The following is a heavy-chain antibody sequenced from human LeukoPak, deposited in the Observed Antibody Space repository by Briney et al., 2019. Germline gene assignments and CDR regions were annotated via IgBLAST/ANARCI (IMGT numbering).Heavy chain of an antibody. Sequence: SETLSLTCAVSGGSISSSNWWSWVRPPPGKGLEWIGEIYHSGSTNYNPSLKSRVTISVDKSKNQFSLKLSSVTAADTAVYYCARGRIAVAGTGYFDYWGQGTLVTVSS. CDR2: IYHSGST. CDR3: ARGRIAVAGTGYFDY. V-gene: IGHV4-4*02. CDR1: GGSISSSNW. J-gene: IGHJ4*02. D-gene: IGHD6-19*01.